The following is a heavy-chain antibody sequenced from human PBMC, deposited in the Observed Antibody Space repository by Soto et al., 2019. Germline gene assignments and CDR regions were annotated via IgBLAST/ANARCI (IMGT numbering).Heavy chain of an antibody. J-gene: IGHJ4*02. CDR1: GFTFSNAW. D-gene: IGHD2-2*01. Sequence: GGSLRLSCAASGFTFSNAWMNWVRQAPGKGLEWVGRIKSKTDGGTTDYAAPVKGRFTISRDDSKNTLYLQMNSLKTEDTAVYYCTTAGAEYQLLFPSDYWGQGTLVTVSS. V-gene: IGHV3-15*07. CDR2: IKSKTDGGTT. CDR3: TTAGAEYQLLFPSDY.